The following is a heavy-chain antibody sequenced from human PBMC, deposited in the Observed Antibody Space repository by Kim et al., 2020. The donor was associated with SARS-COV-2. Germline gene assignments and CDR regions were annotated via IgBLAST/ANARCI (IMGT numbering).Heavy chain of an antibody. CDR1: GFTFSSYG. J-gene: IGHJ4*01. D-gene: IGHD3-3*01. V-gene: IGHV3-30*18. CDR2: ISYDGSNK. Sequence: GGSLRLSCAASGFTFSSYGMHWVRQAPGKGLEWVAVISYDGSNKYYADSVKGRFTISRDNSKNTLYLQMNSLRAEDTAVYYCAKDLVRYAFWSGYQYWG. CDR3: AKDLVRYAFWSGYQY.